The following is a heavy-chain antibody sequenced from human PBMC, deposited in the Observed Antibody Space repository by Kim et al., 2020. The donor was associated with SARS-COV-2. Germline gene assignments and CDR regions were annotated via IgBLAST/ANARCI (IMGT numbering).Heavy chain of an antibody. V-gene: IGHV4-31*02. CDR3: ARQYCSSTSCWAMGFDP. Sequence: LKSRVTISVDTSKNQFSLKLSSVTAADTAVYYCARQYCSSTSCWAMGFDPWGQGTLVTVSS. D-gene: IGHD2-2*01. J-gene: IGHJ5*02.